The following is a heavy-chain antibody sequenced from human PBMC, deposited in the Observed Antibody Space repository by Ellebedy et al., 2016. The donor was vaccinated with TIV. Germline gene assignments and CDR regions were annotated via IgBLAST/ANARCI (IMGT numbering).Heavy chain of an antibody. CDR3: AKDRYGDYVVYFDY. Sequence: GESLKISCAASGFTFSSYAMSWVRQAPGKGLEWVSAISGSGGSTYYADSVKGRFTISGDNSKNTLYLQMNSLRAEDTAVYYCAKDRYGDYVVYFDYWGQGTLVTVSS. D-gene: IGHD4-17*01. CDR2: ISGSGGST. J-gene: IGHJ4*02. V-gene: IGHV3-23*01. CDR1: GFTFSSYA.